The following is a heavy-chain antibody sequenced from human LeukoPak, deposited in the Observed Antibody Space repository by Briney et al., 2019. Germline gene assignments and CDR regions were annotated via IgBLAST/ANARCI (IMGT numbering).Heavy chain of an antibody. CDR3: AKDQWELRPGGFDY. CDR1: GFTFSSYT. Sequence: GGSLRLSCAASGFTFSSYTMTWVRQAPGKGLEWVSAISGSGGSTYYADSVKGRFTISRDNSKNTLYLQMNSLRAEDTAVYYCAKDQWELRPGGFDYWGQGTLVTVSS. CDR2: ISGSGGST. J-gene: IGHJ4*02. V-gene: IGHV3-23*01. D-gene: IGHD1-26*01.